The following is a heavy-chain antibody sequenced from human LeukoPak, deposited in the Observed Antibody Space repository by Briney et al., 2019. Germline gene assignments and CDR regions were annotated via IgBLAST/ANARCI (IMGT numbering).Heavy chain of an antibody. D-gene: IGHD2-2*01. CDR1: GYSISSGYY. Sequence: KPSETLSLTCTVSGYSISSGYYWGWIRQPPGKGLEWIGNFYHSGSTYYNPSLKSRVTISVDTSKNQFSLKLSSVTAADTAVYYCARGVVGENSVVPAASGAFDIWGQGTMVTVSS. J-gene: IGHJ3*02. CDR3: ARGVVGENSVVPAASGAFDI. V-gene: IGHV4-38-2*02. CDR2: FYHSGST.